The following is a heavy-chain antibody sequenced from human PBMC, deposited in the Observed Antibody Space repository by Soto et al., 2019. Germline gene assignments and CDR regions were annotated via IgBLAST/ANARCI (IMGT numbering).Heavy chain of an antibody. CDR1: GFTFSSNA. J-gene: IGHJ4*02. CDR3: ARDQPGYSYGYGLGY. CDR2: ISSSSSYI. V-gene: IGHV3-21*01. D-gene: IGHD5-18*01. Sequence: GGSLRLSCAASGFTFSSNAMTWVRQAPGKGLEWVSGISSSSSYIYYADSVKGRFTISRDNAKNSLYLQMNSLRAEDTAVYYCARDQPGYSYGYGLGYWGQGTLVTVSS.